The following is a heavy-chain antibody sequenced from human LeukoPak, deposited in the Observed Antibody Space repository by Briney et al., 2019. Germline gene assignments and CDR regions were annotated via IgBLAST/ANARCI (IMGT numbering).Heavy chain of an antibody. D-gene: IGHD3-22*01. CDR1: GFTFSSYA. J-gene: IGHJ4*02. Sequence: GGSLRLSCAASGFTFSSYAMSWVRQAPGKGLEWVSAISGSGGGTYYADSVKGRFTISRDNSKNTLYLQMNSLRAEDTAVYYCAKRDDSSGYYDVAYYFDYWGQGTLVTVSS. V-gene: IGHV3-23*01. CDR3: AKRDDSSGYYDVAYYFDY. CDR2: ISGSGGGT.